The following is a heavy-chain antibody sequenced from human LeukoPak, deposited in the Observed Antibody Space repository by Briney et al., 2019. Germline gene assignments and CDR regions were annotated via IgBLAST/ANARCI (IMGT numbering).Heavy chain of an antibody. CDR2: INHSGST. Sequence: SETLSLTCAVYGGSFSGYYWSWVRQAPGKGLEWIGEINHSGSTNYNPSLKSRVTISVDTSKNQFSLKLSSVTAADTAVYYCAREDRTQFDYWGQGTLVTVSS. CDR3: AREDRTQFDY. D-gene: IGHD1-14*01. CDR1: GGSFSGYY. V-gene: IGHV4-34*01. J-gene: IGHJ4*02.